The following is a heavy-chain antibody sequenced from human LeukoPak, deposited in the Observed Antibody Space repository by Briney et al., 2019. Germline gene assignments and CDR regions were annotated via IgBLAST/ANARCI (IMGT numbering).Heavy chain of an antibody. CDR3: ARQGELPFFDY. CDR2: IYYSGST. J-gene: IGHJ4*02. D-gene: IGHD1-26*01. CDR1: GGSISSSYY. V-gene: IGHV4-61*01. Sequence: PSETLSLTCAVSGGSISSSYYWSWIRQPPGKGLEWIGYIYYSGSTNYNPSLKSRVTISVDTSKNQFSLKLSSVTAADTAVYYCARQGELPFFDYWGQGTLVTVSS.